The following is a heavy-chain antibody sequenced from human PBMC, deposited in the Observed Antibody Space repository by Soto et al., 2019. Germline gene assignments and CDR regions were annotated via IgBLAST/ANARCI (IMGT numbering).Heavy chain of an antibody. CDR1: GFTFSKNA. D-gene: IGHD2-21*02. V-gene: IGHV3-23*01. Sequence: EIQLLESGGDLVQPGGSLRLSCAASGFTFSKNAMSWVRQAPGKGLEWVSAISDGGGSTYYADSVKGRLTISRDNSKNTLYLQMNSLRAEDTALYYCARDLVVVTAIPYYYYGMDVWGQGTTVTVSS. J-gene: IGHJ6*02. CDR3: ARDLVVVTAIPYYYYGMDV. CDR2: ISDGGGST.